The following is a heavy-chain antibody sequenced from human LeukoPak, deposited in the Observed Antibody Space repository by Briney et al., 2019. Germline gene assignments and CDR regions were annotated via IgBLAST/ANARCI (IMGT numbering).Heavy chain of an antibody. CDR3: ARSITIFGVVHLDY. Sequence: ASVKVSCKASGYTFTSYDINWVRQATGQGLEWMGWMNPNSGNTGYAQKFQGRVTITRNTSISTAYMELSSLRSEDTAVYYCARSITIFGVVHLDYWGQGTLVTVSS. V-gene: IGHV1-8*03. CDR2: MNPNSGNT. CDR1: GYTFTSYD. J-gene: IGHJ4*02. D-gene: IGHD3-3*01.